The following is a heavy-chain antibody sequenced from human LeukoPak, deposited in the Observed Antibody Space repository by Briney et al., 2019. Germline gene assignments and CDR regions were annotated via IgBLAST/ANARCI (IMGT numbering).Heavy chain of an antibody. CDR1: GGSISSHY. CDR2: MYDSGST. J-gene: IGHJ3*02. V-gene: IGHV4-59*11. CDR3: ARATLYIESGSYPGIPFDI. Sequence: PAETLSLIWTLAGGSISSHYWSWIRQPPGKGLEWIGYMYDSGSTNYNPSLKSRVTISVDTSKNQFSLKLSSVTAADTAVYYCARATLYIESGSYPGIPFDIWGQGTMVTVSS. D-gene: IGHD1-26*01.